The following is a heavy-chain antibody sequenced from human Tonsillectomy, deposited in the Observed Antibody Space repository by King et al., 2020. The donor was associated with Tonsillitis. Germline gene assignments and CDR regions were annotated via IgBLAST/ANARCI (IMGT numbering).Heavy chain of an antibody. J-gene: IGHJ4*02. CDR1: GGSISSSSYY. D-gene: IGHD5-18*01. CDR2: IDYSGST. V-gene: IGHV4-39*01. Sequence: QLQESGPGLVKPSETLSLTCTVSGGSISSSSYYWGWIRQPPGKGLEWIGSIDYSGSTYYNPSLKSRVTISVDTSKNQFSLKLSSVTAADTAVYYCARFQLWLRAMDYWGQGTLVTVSS. CDR3: ARFQLWLRAMDY.